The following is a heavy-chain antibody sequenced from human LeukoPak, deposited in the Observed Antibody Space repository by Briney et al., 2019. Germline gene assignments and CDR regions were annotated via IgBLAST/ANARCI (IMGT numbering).Heavy chain of an antibody. D-gene: IGHD3-22*01. CDR3: ARGNSDPHYYDSSGQLAPD. CDR2: INHSGST. V-gene: IGHV4-34*01. Sequence: PSETLSLTYAVYGRSLSGYYWSWIRQPPGKGLEWIGEINHSGSTNYNPSLKSRVTISVDTSKNQFSLKLSSVTAADTAVYYCARGNSDPHYYDSSGQLAPDWGQGTLVTVSS. J-gene: IGHJ4*02. CDR1: GRSLSGYY.